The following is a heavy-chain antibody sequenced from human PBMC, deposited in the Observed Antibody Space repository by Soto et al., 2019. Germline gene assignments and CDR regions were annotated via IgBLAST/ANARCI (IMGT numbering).Heavy chain of an antibody. D-gene: IGHD5-12*01. CDR1: GFTFSSYG. CDR2: ISYDGSNGDPP. Sequence: GGSLRLSCAASGFTFSSYGMHWVRQAPGKGLEWVAVISYDGSNGDPPFYADSVKGRFIISRDNSKNTLFLQMSSLSADDPAVYYCVKSRGGNNFDFFDWGQGALVTVSS. CDR3: VKSRGGNNFDFFD. V-gene: IGHV3-30*18. J-gene: IGHJ4*02.